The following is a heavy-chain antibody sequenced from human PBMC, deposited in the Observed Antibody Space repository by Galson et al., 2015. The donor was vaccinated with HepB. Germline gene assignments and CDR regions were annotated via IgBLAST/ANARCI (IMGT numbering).Heavy chain of an antibody. D-gene: IGHD6-19*01. J-gene: IGHJ6*02. CDR3: ARGFKLPSGWTGYYYYYYGMDV. Sequence: SVKVSCKASGYTFTSYDINWVRQATGQGLEWMGWMNPNSGNTGYAQKFQGRVTMTRNTSISTAYMELSSLRSEDTAVYYCARGFKLPSGWTGYYYYYYGMDVWGQGTTVTVSS. CDR2: MNPNSGNT. CDR1: GYTFTSYD. V-gene: IGHV1-8*01.